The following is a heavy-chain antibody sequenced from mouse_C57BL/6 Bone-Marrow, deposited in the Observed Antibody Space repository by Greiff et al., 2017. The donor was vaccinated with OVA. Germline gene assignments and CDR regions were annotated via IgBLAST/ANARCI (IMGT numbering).Heavy chain of an antibody. CDR1: GYTFTSYW. V-gene: IGHV1-64*01. Sequence: QVQLKQPGAELVKPGASVKLSCKASGYTFTSYWMHWVKQRPGQGLEWIGMIHPNSGSTNYNEKFKSKATLTVDKSSSTAYMQLSSLTSEDSAVYYCASDSNYYAMDYWGQGTSVTVAS. CDR2: IHPNSGST. CDR3: ASDSNYYAMDY. J-gene: IGHJ4*01. D-gene: IGHD2-5*01.